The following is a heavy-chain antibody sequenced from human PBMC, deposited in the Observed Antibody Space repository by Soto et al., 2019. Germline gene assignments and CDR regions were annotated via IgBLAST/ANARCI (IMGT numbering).Heavy chain of an antibody. CDR3: ARCEYKSSWSPPYYFDY. D-gene: IGHD6-13*01. V-gene: IGHV4-34*01. Sequence: PSETLSLTCAVYGGSFSGYYWSWIRQPPGKGLEWIGEINHSGSTNYNPSLKSRVTISVDTSKNQFSLKLSSVTAADTAVYYCARCEYKSSWSPPYYFDYWGQGTLVTVSS. J-gene: IGHJ4*02. CDR2: INHSGST. CDR1: GGSFSGYY.